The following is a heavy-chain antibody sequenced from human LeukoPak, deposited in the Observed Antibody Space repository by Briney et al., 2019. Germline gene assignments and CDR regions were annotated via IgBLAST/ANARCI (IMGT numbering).Heavy chain of an antibody. CDR3: ARGHDYVWGSYRTTFDY. CDR1: GGSISSYY. D-gene: IGHD3-16*02. Sequence: SETLSLTCTVSGGSISSYYWSWIRQPPGKGLEWIGYIYYSGSTNYNPSLKSRVTISVDTSKNQFSLKLSSVTAADTAVYYCARGHDYVWGSYRTTFDYWGQGTLVTVFS. J-gene: IGHJ4*02. CDR2: IYYSGST. V-gene: IGHV4-59*01.